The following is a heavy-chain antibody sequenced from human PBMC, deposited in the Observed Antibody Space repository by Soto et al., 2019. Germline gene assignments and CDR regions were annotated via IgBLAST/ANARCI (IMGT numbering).Heavy chain of an antibody. CDR3: ARSRTIFGVVIIENWFDP. J-gene: IGHJ5*02. Sequence: ASVKVSCKASGGTFSSYTISWVRQAPGQGLEWMGRIIPILGIANYAQKFQGRVTITADKSTSTAYMELSSLRSEDTAVYYCARSRTIFGVVIIENWFDPWGQGTLVTVSS. CDR2: IIPILGIA. D-gene: IGHD3-3*01. V-gene: IGHV1-69*02. CDR1: GGTFSSYT.